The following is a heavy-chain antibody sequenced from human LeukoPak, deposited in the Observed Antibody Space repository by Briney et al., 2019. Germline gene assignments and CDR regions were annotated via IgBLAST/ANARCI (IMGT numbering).Heavy chain of an antibody. CDR2: INHNGETI. Sequence: GGSLRLSCAASGFPFSSYVMSWVRQASGKGLEWVSYINHNGETIYYPDFVKGRFTISRDNAKNSLYLQMNSLRDEDTAVYYCARDNDWAFDYWGQGTLVTVSS. J-gene: IGHJ4*02. V-gene: IGHV3-48*02. CDR1: GFPFSSYV. CDR3: ARDNDWAFDY. D-gene: IGHD3-9*01.